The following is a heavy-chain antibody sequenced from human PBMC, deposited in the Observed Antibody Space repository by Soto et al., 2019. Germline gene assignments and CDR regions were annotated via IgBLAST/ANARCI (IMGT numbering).Heavy chain of an antibody. CDR3: AKDHQTIFGVVKALPGYMDV. V-gene: IGHV3-30*18. CDR2: ISDDGSNK. D-gene: IGHD3-3*01. CDR1: GFTFSSYG. Sequence: GGSLRLSCAASGFTFSSYGMHWVRQAPGKGLEWVAVISDDGSNKYYADSVKGRFTISRDNSKNTLYLQMNSLRAEDTAVYYCAKDHQTIFGVVKALPGYMDVWGKGTTVTVSS. J-gene: IGHJ6*03.